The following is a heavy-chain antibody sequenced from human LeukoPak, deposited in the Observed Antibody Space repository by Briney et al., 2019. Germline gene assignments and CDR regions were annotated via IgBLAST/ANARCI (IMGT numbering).Heavy chain of an antibody. D-gene: IGHD2-2*01. CDR3: ARVFCSSTSCYLSSEAFDI. CDR2: IKQDGSEK. CDR1: GFTFSSYW. V-gene: IGHV3-7*03. J-gene: IGHJ3*02. Sequence: GGSLRLSCAASGFTFSSYWMSWVRQAPGKGLEWVANIKQDGSEKYYVDSVKSRFTISRDNAKNSLYLQMNSLRAEDTAVYYCARVFCSSTSCYLSSEAFDIWGQGTMVTVSS.